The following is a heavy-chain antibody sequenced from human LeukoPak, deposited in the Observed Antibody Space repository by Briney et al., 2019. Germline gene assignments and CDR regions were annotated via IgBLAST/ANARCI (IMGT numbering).Heavy chain of an antibody. CDR3: ATGAMTRPHY. Sequence: SESLSLTCTVSGGSISSSSYYWGWIRQPPGKGLEWIGSIYYSGSTYYNPSLKSRVTISVDTSKNQFSLKLSSVTAADTAVYYCATGAMTRPHYWGQGTLVTVSS. V-gene: IGHV4-39*07. CDR2: IYYSGST. J-gene: IGHJ4*02. CDR1: GGSISSSSYY. D-gene: IGHD4-11*01.